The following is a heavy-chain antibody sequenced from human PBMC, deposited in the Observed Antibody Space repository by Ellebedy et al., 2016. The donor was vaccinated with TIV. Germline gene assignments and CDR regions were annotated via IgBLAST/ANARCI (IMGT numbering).Heavy chain of an antibody. CDR1: GGTFSSYA. D-gene: IGHD2-15*01. V-gene: IGHV1-69*13. J-gene: IGHJ3*02. CDR2: IIPIFATA. CDR3: ARSPGGYCSGGSCWGAFDI. Sequence: ASVKVSCKASGGTFSSYAISWVRQAPGQGLEWMGGIIPIFATANYAQKFQGRVTITADESTSTAYMELSSLRSEDTAVYYCARSPGGYCSGGSCWGAFDIWGQGTMVTVSS.